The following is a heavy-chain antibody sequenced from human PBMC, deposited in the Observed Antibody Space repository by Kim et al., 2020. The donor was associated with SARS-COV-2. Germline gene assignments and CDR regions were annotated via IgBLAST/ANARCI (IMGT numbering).Heavy chain of an antibody. V-gene: IGHV3-7*03. D-gene: IGHD2-8*01. CDR3: AKEEWYRLDP. CDR2: INTDGSGA. CDR1: GFSFYSHF. J-gene: IGHJ5*02. Sequence: GGSLRLSCAASGFSFYSHFMSWVRQAPGRGLEWVAKINTDGSGAEYVDSVKGRFTISRDNTKKSLYLQMNSLRAGDTAVYYCAKEEWYRLDPWGQGTLVTVSS.